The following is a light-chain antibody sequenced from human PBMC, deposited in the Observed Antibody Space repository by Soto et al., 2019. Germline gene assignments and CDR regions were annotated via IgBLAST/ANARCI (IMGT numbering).Light chain of an antibody. CDR1: SSDIGAYNY. CDR2: GVS. CDR3: SSYTSSITPYV. V-gene: IGLV2-14*01. Sequence: QSALTQPASVSGSPGQSITISCTGTSSDIGAYNYVSWYQQHPGKAPKLLIYGVSSRPSGVSNRFSGSKSGNAAYLTISGLQADDEAEYYCSSYTSSITPYVFGTGTKVTVL. J-gene: IGLJ1*01.